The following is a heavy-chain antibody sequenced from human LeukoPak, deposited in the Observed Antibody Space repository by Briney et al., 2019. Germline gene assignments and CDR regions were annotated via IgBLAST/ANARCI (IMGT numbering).Heavy chain of an antibody. V-gene: IGHV3-33*08. Sequence: PWGSLRLSCAATRFTFSSYAMHWVRQAPGKGLEWVAVIWYDGSNKYYADSVKGRFTISRDNSKNTLYLQMNSLRAEDTAVYYWARDRLLLWFVETYRMDVWGQGPTVTVSS. CDR1: RFTFSSYA. CDR3: ARDRLLLWFVETYRMDV. J-gene: IGHJ6*02. D-gene: IGHD3-10*01. CDR2: IWYDGSNK.